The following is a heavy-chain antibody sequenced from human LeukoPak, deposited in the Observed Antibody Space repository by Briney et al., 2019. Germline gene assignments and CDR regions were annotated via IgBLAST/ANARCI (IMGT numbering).Heavy chain of an antibody. Sequence: PGGSLRLSCAASGLTFTSYAMSWVRQAPGTGLEWVSAINGRGDSTYYADSVKGRFTISRDNSKNTLYLQMNSLRAEDTALYYCAKERYSSGSDYWGQGTLVTVSS. CDR2: INGRGDST. D-gene: IGHD6-19*01. J-gene: IGHJ4*02. V-gene: IGHV3-23*01. CDR1: GLTFTSYA. CDR3: AKERYSSGSDY.